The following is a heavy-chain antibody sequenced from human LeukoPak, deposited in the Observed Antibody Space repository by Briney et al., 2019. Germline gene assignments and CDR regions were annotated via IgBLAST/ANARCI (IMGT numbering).Heavy chain of an antibody. Sequence: TGGSLRLSCAASQLPFSDHWMSWVRQAPGKGLEWVSSISSSSSYIYYADSVKGRFTISRDNAKNSLYLQMNSLRAEDTAVYYCAKAIHYDYVWGSYRNDAFDIWGQGTMVTVSS. CDR2: ISSSSSYI. J-gene: IGHJ3*02. CDR1: QLPFSDHW. V-gene: IGHV3-21*04. CDR3: AKAIHYDYVWGSYRNDAFDI. D-gene: IGHD3-16*02.